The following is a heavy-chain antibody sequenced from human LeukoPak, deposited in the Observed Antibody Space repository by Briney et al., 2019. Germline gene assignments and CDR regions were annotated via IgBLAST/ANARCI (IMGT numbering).Heavy chain of an antibody. CDR2: IYSGGST. Sequence: PGGSLRLSCAASGFTVSSNYMSWVRQAPGKGLEWVSVIYSGGSTYCADSVKGRFTISRDNSKNTLYLQMNSLRAEDTAVYYCARDHAPGSYYFDYWGQGTLVTVSS. CDR1: GFTVSSNY. D-gene: IGHD3-10*01. CDR3: ARDHAPGSYYFDY. J-gene: IGHJ4*02. V-gene: IGHV3-53*01.